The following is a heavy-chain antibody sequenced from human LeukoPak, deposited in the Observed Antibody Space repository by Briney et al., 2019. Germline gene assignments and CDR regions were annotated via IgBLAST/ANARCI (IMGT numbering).Heavy chain of an antibody. CDR2: FSHSGIT. D-gene: IGHD2-2*01. CDR1: GASISRGSW. J-gene: IGHJ4*02. CDR3: ASLSVPAADFDY. Sequence: SGTLSLTCDVSGASISRGSWWSWVRQPPGKGLEWIGEFSHSGITNFNPSLKSRVTISVDKSRNQFSLNLISVTAADTAVYYCASLSVPAADFDYWGQGTLVTVSS. V-gene: IGHV4-4*02.